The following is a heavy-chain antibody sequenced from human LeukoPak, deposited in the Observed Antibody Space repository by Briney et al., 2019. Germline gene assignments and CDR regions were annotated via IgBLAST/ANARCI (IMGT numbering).Heavy chain of an antibody. D-gene: IGHD6-13*01. CDR3: ARGAAAGNGIDY. J-gene: IGHJ4*02. V-gene: IGHV1-8*01. Sequence: SVKVSCKASGYTFTSYDINWVRQATGQGLEWMGWMNPNSGNTGYAQKFQGRVTMTRNTSISTAYMELSSLRSEDTAGYYCARGAAAGNGIDYWGQGTLVTGSS. CDR2: MNPNSGNT. CDR1: GYTFTSYD.